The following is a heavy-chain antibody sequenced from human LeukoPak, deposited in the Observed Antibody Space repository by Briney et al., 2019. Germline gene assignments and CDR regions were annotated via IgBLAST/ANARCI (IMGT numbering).Heavy chain of an antibody. Sequence: GGSLRLSCAASGFTVSSNYMSWVRQAPGKGLEWVSVIYSGGSTYYPDSVKGRFTISRDNSKNTLYLQMNSLRAEDTAVYYCATPLLWFGELSTDYWGQGTLVTVSS. D-gene: IGHD3-10*01. CDR2: IYSGGST. CDR1: GFTVSSNY. J-gene: IGHJ4*02. CDR3: ATPLLWFGELSTDY. V-gene: IGHV3-66*01.